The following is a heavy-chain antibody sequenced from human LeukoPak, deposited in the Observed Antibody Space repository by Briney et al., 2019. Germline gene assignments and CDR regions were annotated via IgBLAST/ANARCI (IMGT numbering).Heavy chain of an antibody. J-gene: IGHJ4*02. CDR1: GLTFSDFW. CDR2: VKGDGRTT. CDR3: ATGHSYGYDY. D-gene: IGHD5-18*01. V-gene: IGHV3-74*01. Sequence: GGSLRLSCAASGLTFSDFWMHWVRQPPGKGLVWVALVKGDGRTTIYADSVKGRFTISRDNAKNTLYLRMNSLRADDSGVYYCATGHSYGYDYWGQGVLVTVSS.